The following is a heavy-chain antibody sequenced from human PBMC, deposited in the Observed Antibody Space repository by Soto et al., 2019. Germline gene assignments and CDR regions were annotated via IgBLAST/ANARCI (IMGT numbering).Heavy chain of an antibody. CDR1: GGSISTYY. CDR2: IYYTGNT. D-gene: IGHD3-16*01. CDR3: ARASTGELWVYANWFDP. Sequence: SETLSLTCTVTGGSISTYYWSWIRQPPGKGLEWIGHIYYTGNTNYNPSLKSRVTISVDTSKNQFSLSLRSVTAADTAVYYCARASTGELWVYANWFDPWGPGTLVTVSS. V-gene: IGHV4-59*08. J-gene: IGHJ5*02.